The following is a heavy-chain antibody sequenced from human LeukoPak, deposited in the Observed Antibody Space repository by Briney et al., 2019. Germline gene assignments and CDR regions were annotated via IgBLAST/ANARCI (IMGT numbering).Heavy chain of an antibody. CDR2: ISYDGSNK. CDR1: GFTFSSYA. V-gene: IGHV3-30-3*01. J-gene: IGHJ1*01. Sequence: GGSLRLSCAASGFTFSSYAMHWVRQAPGKGLEWVAVISYDGSNKYYADSVKGRFTISRDNSKNTLYLQMNSLRAEDTAVYYCAMTYSSSSGAEYFQHWGQGTLVTVSS. D-gene: IGHD6-6*01. CDR3: AMTYSSSSGAEYFQH.